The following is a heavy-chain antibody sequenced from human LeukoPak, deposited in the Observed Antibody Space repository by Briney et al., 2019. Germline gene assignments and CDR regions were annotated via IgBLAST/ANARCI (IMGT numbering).Heavy chain of an antibody. D-gene: IGHD5-12*01. CDR2: IYSDNT. V-gene: IGHV3-66*03. J-gene: IGHJ4*02. Sequence: GGSLRLSCTVSGFTVSSNSMSWVRQAPGKGLEWVSFIYSDNTHYSDSVKGRFTISRDNSKDTLYLQMNSLRAEDTAVYYRAKVPRGYSGYDFGYFDYWGQGTLVTVSS. CDR1: GFTVSSNS. CDR3: AKVPRGYSGYDFGYFDY.